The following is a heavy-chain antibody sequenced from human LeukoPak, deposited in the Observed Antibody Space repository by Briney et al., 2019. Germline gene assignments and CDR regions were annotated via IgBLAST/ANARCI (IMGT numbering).Heavy chain of an antibody. CDR3: ARGVTDDNSSGWSTLYYFDY. J-gene: IGHJ4*02. CDR1: GGSFSGYY. D-gene: IGHD6-19*01. Sequence: SETLSLTCAVYGGSFSGYYWSWIRQPPGKRLEWIGEINHSGSTNYNPSLKSRVTISVDTSKNQFSLKLSSVTAADTAVYYCARGVTDDNSSGWSTLYYFDYWGQGTLVTVSS. CDR2: INHSGST. V-gene: IGHV4-34*01.